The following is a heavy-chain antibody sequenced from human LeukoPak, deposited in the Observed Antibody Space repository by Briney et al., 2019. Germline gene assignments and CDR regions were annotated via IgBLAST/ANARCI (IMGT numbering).Heavy chain of an antibody. CDR2: ISYDGSNK. D-gene: IGHD5-18*01. CDR3: AKDWIPED. Sequence: PGGSLRLSCAASGFTFSSYAMHWVRQAPGKGLEWVAVISYDGSNKYCADSVKGRFTISRDNSKNTLSLQMSSLRVEDTAVYYCAKDWIPEDWGQGTLVTVSS. J-gene: IGHJ4*02. CDR1: GFTFSSYA. V-gene: IGHV3-30*18.